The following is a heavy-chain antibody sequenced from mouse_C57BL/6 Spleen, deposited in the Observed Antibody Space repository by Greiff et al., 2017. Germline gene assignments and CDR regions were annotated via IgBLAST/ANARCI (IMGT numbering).Heavy chain of an antibody. V-gene: IGHV5-17*01. CDR1: GFTFRDYG. CDR3: ARGDYYGSSAWYFDV. J-gene: IGHJ1*03. D-gene: IGHD1-1*01. CDR2: ISSGSSTI. Sequence: EVQLVESGGGLVKPGGSLKLSCAASGFTFRDYGMHWVRQAPEKGLEWVAYISSGSSTIYYAATVQGRFTISRDNAKNTLVLQMTSLRSEDTAMYYCARGDYYGSSAWYFDVWGTGTTVTVSS.